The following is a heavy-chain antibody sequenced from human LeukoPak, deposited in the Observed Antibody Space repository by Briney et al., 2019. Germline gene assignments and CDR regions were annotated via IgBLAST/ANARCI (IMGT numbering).Heavy chain of an antibody. J-gene: IGHJ4*02. CDR3: ARSLLMTTVTTEVFDY. CDR1: GFSLSASGVG. CDR2: IYWNDDK. Sequence: SGPTLVNPTQTLTLTCTFSGFSLSASGVGVGWIRQPPGKALEWLALIYWNDDKRYSPSLKSRLTISKDTSKNQVVLTMTNMDPVDTATYYCARSLLMTTVTTEVFDYWGQGTLVTVSS. V-gene: IGHV2-5*01. D-gene: IGHD4-17*01.